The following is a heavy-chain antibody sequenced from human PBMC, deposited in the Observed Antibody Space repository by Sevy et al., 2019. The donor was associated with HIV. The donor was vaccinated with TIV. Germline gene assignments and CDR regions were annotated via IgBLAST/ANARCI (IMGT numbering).Heavy chain of an antibody. J-gene: IGHJ5*02. CDR3: ARVTLSGIVVVPAATRSNWFDP. D-gene: IGHD2-2*01. CDR1: GYTFTGYY. Sequence: ASVKVSCKASGYTFTGYYMHWVRQAPGQGLEWLGWINPNSGGTNYAQKFQGRVTMTRDTSISTAYMELSRLRSDDTAVNYCARVTLSGIVVVPAATRSNWFDPWGQGTLVTVSS. CDR2: INPNSGGT. V-gene: IGHV1-2*02.